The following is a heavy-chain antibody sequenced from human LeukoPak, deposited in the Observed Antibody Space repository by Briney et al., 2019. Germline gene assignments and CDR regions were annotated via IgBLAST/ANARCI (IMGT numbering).Heavy chain of an antibody. J-gene: IGHJ4*02. D-gene: IGHD1-14*01. CDR1: GFTFSSYS. CDR3: ASFAYAPQLNYGTQPLFDY. CDR2: ISSSSSYI. V-gene: IGHV3-21*01. Sequence: PGGSLRLSCAASGFTFSSYSMNWVRQAPGKGLEWVSSISSSSSYIYYADSVKGRFTISRDNAKNSLYLQMNSLRAEDTAVYYCASFAYAPQLNYGTQPLFDYWGQGTLVTVSS.